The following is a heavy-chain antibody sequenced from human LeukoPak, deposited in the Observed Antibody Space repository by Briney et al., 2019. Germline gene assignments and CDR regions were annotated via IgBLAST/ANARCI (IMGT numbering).Heavy chain of an antibody. Sequence: SETLSLTCAVYGGSFSGYYWSWIRQPPGKGLEWIGEINHSGSTNYNPSLKSRVTISVDTSKNQFSLKLSSVTAADTAVYYCARTLDDPYDAFDIWGQGTMLTVSS. J-gene: IGHJ3*02. CDR2: INHSGST. CDR1: GGSFSGYY. CDR3: ARTLDDPYDAFDI. V-gene: IGHV4-34*01.